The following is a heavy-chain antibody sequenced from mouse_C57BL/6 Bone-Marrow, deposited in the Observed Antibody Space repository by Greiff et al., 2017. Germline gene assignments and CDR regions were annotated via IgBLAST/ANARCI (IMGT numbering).Heavy chain of an antibody. CDR2: IDPSDSYT. D-gene: IGHD2-4*01. CDR3: ARWGLRGRSYFDD. J-gene: IGHJ2*01. CDR1: GYTFTSYW. Sequence: QVQLQQPGAELVKPGASVKLSCKASGYTFTSYWMQWVKQRPGQGLEWIGEIDPSDSYTNYNQKFKGKATLTVDTSSSTAYMQLSSLTSEDSAVYYCARWGLRGRSYFDDWGKGTTLTVSS. V-gene: IGHV1-50*01.